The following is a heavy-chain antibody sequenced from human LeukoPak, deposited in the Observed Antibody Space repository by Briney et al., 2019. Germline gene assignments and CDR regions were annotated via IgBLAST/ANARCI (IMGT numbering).Heavy chain of an antibody. J-gene: IGHJ4*02. CDR1: GFTFSSYP. Sequence: GGSLRLSCSASGFTFSSYPMHWVRQAPGEGLEYVSAINSNGDSTYYADSVKGRFTISRDNSKNTLFLEMNSLRTEDTAVYYCARDRFQSSGWYWYIDYWGQGTLVTVSS. D-gene: IGHD6-19*01. V-gene: IGHV3-64*04. CDR2: INSNGDST. CDR3: ARDRFQSSGWYWYIDY.